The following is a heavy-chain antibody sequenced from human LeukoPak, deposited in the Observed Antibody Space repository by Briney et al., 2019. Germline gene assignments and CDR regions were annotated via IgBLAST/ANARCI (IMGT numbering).Heavy chain of an antibody. CDR3: ARTAYYYDSSGYPYDAFDI. CDR1: GGSISSYY. Sequence: SETLSLTCTVSGGSISSYYWSWIRQPPGKGLEWIGYIYYSGSTNYNPSLKSRVTISVDTSKNQFSLKLSSVTAADTAVYYCARTAYYYDSSGYPYDAFDIWGQGTMVTVSS. CDR2: IYYSGST. J-gene: IGHJ3*02. D-gene: IGHD3-22*01. V-gene: IGHV4-59*08.